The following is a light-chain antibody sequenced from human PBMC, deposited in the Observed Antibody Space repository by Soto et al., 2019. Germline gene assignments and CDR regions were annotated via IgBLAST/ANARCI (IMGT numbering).Light chain of an antibody. J-gene: IGKJ2*01. CDR2: AAS. Sequence: DIQMTQSPSSLSASVGDRVTITCRASQSISSYLNWYQQKPGKAPKLLIYAASSLQSGVPSKFSGSGFGTDFTLNNSSLQPEDFATYYFQQSYSTPPTFCQGTKLAIK. CDR3: QQSYSTPPT. V-gene: IGKV1-39*01. CDR1: QSISSY.